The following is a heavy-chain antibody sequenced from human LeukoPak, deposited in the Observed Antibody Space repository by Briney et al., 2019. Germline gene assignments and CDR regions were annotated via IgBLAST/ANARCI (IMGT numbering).Heavy chain of an antibody. CDR2: ISNSGSTI. Sequence: GGSLRLSCVTSGFSFSTSAMNWVRQAPGKGLEWVSYISNSGSTIYYADSVKGRISLSRDNAKNSLFLEMNSLRAEDTAVYYCARVKGSYSNGGWGQGTLATVSS. V-gene: IGHV3-48*04. CDR3: ARVKGSYSNGG. CDR1: GFSFSTSA. D-gene: IGHD6-19*01. J-gene: IGHJ4*02.